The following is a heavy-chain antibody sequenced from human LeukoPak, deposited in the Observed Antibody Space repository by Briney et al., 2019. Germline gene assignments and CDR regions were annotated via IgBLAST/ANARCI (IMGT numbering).Heavy chain of an antibody. CDR1: GFTVSSNY. V-gene: IGHV3-53*01. D-gene: IGHD1-7*01. Sequence: SGGSLRLSCAASGFTVSSNYMAWVRQAPGKGLEWVSIIYPGGNTYYADSVKGRFTISRDNSKNTLDLQMNSLRAEDTAVYHCARGGLELRPAYFDYWGQGTLVTVSS. J-gene: IGHJ4*02. CDR2: IYPGGNT. CDR3: ARGGLELRPAYFDY.